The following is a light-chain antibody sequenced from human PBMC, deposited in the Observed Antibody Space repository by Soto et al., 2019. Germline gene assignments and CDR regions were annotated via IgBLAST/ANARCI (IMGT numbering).Light chain of an antibody. CDR3: QQRSNWPPFT. CDR2: DAS. V-gene: IGKV3-11*01. J-gene: IGKJ4*01. CDR1: QSVSSY. Sequence: EIVLTQSPATLSLSPGERATLSCRASQSVSSYLAWYQQKPGQAPRLLIYDASNRATGIPARFSGSGSGTDFTLTISSRGPEDFAVYYCQQRSNWPPFTFGGGTKVEIK.